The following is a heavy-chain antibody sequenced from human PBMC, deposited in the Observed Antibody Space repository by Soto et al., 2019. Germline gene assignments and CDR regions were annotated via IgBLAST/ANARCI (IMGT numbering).Heavy chain of an antibody. CDR3: AKDHNPPYYHGSGPYYGMDG. D-gene: IGHD3-10*01. CDR1: RFTICSYT. V-gene: IGHV3-48*04. J-gene: IGHJ6*02. CDR2: ISSRGTNT. Sequence: PGGSLTHSRPASRFTICSYTPNWVSKAPGKGLEWISYISSRGTNTYYADSVKGRFTISRDNAKDSLYLQINSLRAEDTAVYYCAKDHNPPYYHGSGPYYGMDGWGQGTTVTVSS.